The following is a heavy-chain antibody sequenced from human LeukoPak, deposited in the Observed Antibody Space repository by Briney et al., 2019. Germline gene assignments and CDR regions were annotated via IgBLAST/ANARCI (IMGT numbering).Heavy chain of an antibody. Sequence: VASVKVSCKASGYTFTGYYMHWVRQAPGQGLEWMGWINPNSGGTNYAQKFQGRVTMTRDTSISTAYMELSRLRSDDTAVYYCARVFDDYVWGSYRYFDYWGQGTLVTVSS. D-gene: IGHD3-16*02. CDR3: ARVFDDYVWGSYRYFDY. CDR1: GYTFTGYY. V-gene: IGHV1-2*02. J-gene: IGHJ4*02. CDR2: INPNSGGT.